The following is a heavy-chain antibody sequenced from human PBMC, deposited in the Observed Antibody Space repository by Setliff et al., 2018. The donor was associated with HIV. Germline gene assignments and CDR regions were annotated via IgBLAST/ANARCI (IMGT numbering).Heavy chain of an antibody. CDR1: GGSISGSSYY. V-gene: IGHV4-39*01. D-gene: IGHD6-25*01. CDR3: ARKNRGAPAPFDY. Sequence: SETLSLTCTVSGGSISGSSYYWGWIRQPPGKGLEWIGSIDYTGKTHYNPSLKSRVTISADTSKSQFSLNLSSVTAADTAVYYCARKNRGAPAPFDYWGQGTLVTVSS. J-gene: IGHJ4*02. CDR2: IDYTGKT.